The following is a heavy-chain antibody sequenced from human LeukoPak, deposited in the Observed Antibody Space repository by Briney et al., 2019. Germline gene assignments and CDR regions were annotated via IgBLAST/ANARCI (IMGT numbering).Heavy chain of an antibody. J-gene: IGHJ4*02. CDR3: ARDGGSSWSYYFDY. CDR1: GYTFTSYA. D-gene: IGHD6-13*01. Sequence: PRASVKVSCKASGYTFTSYAMNWVRQAPGQGLEWMGWINTNTGNPTYAQGFTGQFVFSLDTSVSTAYLQISSLKAEDTAVYYCARDGGSSWSYYFDYWGQGTLVTVSS. CDR2: INTNTGNP. V-gene: IGHV7-4-1*02.